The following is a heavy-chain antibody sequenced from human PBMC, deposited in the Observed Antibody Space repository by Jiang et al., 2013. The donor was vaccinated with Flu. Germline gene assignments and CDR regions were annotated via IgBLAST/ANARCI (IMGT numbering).Heavy chain of an antibody. Sequence: LLKPSETLSLTCTVSGGSISSYYWSWIRQPPGKGLEWIGYIYYSGSTNYNPSLKSRVTISVDTSKNQFSLKLSSVTAADTAVYYCARDPGNSGYYSRIPYYFDYWGQGTLVTVSS. CDR2: IYYSGST. D-gene: IGHD3-22*01. CDR1: GGSISSYY. CDR3: ARDPGNSGYYSRIPYYFDY. J-gene: IGHJ4*02. V-gene: IGHV4-59*01.